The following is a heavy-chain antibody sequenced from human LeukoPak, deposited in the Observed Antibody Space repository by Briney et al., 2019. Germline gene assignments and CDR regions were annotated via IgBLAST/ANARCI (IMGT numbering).Heavy chain of an antibody. CDR2: IYYSGST. CDR1: GGSISSYY. Sequence: PSETLSLTCTVSGGSISSYYWSWIRQPPGKGLEWIGYIYYSGSTNYNPSLKSRVTISVATSKNQSSLKLSSVTAADTAVYYCASNYYDSSGYYYYIDGGSQRTLVTVSS. J-gene: IGHJ4*01. V-gene: IGHV4-59*01. D-gene: IGHD3-22*01. CDR3: ASNYYDSSGYYYYIDG.